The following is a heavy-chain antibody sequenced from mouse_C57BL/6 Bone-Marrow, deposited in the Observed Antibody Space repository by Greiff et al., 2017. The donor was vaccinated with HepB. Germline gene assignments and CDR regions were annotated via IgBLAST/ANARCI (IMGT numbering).Heavy chain of an antibody. CDR3: ARHSSGYAMDY. CDR1: GFTFTDYY. CDR2: IRNKANGYTT. V-gene: IGHV7-3*01. Sequence: VQLKESGGGLVQPGGSLSLSCAASGFTFTDYYMSWVRQPPGKALEWLGFIRNKANGYTTEYSASVKGRFTISRDNSQSILYLQMNALRAEDSATYYCARHSSGYAMDYWGQGTSVTVSS. J-gene: IGHJ4*01. D-gene: IGHD3-2*02.